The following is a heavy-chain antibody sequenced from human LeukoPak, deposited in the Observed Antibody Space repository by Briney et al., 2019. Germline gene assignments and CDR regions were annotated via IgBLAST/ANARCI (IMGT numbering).Heavy chain of an antibody. V-gene: IGHV4-34*01. J-gene: IGHJ5*02. CDR1: GGSFSGYY. CDR3: ARSSLLWFGELSWYNWFDP. Sequence: SETLSLTCAVYGGSFSGYYWSWIRQPQGKGLEWIGEINHSGSTNYNPSLKSRVTISVDTSKNQFSLKLSSVTAVDTAVYYCARSSLLWFGELSWYNWFDPWGQGTLVTVSS. D-gene: IGHD3-10*01. CDR2: INHSGST.